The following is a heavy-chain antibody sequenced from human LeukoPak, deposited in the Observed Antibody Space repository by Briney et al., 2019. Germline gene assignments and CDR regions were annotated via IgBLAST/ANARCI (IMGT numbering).Heavy chain of an antibody. V-gene: IGHV1-69*04. CDR1: GGTFSSYA. D-gene: IGHD6-19*01. CDR3: ARGRRGIAVAGDY. CDR2: IIPILGIA. Sequence: SVKVSCKASGGTFSSYAISWVRQAPGQGLEWMGRIIPILGIANYAQKFQGRVTITRNTSISTAYMELSSLRSEDTAVYYCARGRRGIAVAGDYWGQGTLVTVSS. J-gene: IGHJ4*02.